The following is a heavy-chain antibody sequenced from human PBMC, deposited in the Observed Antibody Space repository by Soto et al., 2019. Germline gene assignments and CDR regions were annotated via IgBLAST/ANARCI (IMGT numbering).Heavy chain of an antibody. CDR1: GDTVISTLW. D-gene: IGHD3-22*01. CDR3: ARTGKFYYYDMSGLPFDP. CDR2: IYHLGTT. Sequence: SETLSLTCTVSGDTVISTLWWSWVRLSPGRGLEWIGDIYHLGTTNYNPSLKRRVSISLDKSKNQFSLKLTSVTAADTAVYFCARTGKFYYYDMSGLPFDPWGPGVLVTVSS. V-gene: IGHV4-4*02. J-gene: IGHJ5*02.